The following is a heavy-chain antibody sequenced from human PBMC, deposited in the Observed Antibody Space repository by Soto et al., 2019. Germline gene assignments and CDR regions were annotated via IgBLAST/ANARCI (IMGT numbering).Heavy chain of an antibody. V-gene: IGHV3-23*01. CDR3: ANNRGWELTPSSSYFDY. CDR2: ISGSGGST. Sequence: GGSLRLSCAASGFTFSSYAMSWVRQAPGKGLEWVSAISGSGGSTYYADSVKGRFTISRDNSKNTLYLQMNSLRAEDTAVYYCANNRGWELTPSSSYFDYWGQGTLVTVSS. CDR1: GFTFSSYA. D-gene: IGHD1-7*01. J-gene: IGHJ4*02.